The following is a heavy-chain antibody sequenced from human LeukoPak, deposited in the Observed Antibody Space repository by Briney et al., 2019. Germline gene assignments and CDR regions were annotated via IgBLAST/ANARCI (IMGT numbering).Heavy chain of an antibody. Sequence: ASVKVSCKASGYTFTSYDINWVRQATGQGLEWMGWMNPNSGNTGYAQKFQGRVTMTTDTSTSTAYMELRSLRSDDTAVYYCARDPYGSGSYRDYWGQGTLVTVSS. V-gene: IGHV1-8*01. CDR2: MNPNSGNT. CDR3: ARDPYGSGSYRDY. J-gene: IGHJ4*02. D-gene: IGHD3-10*01. CDR1: GYTFTSYD.